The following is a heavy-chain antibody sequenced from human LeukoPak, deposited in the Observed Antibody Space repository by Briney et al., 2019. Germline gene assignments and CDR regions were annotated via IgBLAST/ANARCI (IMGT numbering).Heavy chain of an antibody. CDR3: ARDGGYWYFDL. CDR2: IRYYGSNK. V-gene: IGHV3-30*02. D-gene: IGHD2-15*01. CDR1: GFTFSSYG. J-gene: IGHJ2*01. Sequence: GGSLRLSCAASGFTFSSYGMYWVRQAPGKGLEWVAFIRYYGSNKYYADSVKGRFTISRDNSKNTLYLQMNSLRREDAAVYYCARDGGYWYFDLWGRGTLVTVSS.